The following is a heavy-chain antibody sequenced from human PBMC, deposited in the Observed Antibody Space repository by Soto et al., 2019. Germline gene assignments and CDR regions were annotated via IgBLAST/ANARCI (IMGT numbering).Heavy chain of an antibody. J-gene: IGHJ4*02. CDR2: INHSGST. Sequence: QVQLQQWGAGLLKPSETLSLTCAVYGGSFSGYYWSWIRQPPGKGLEWIGEINHSGSTNYNPSLKSRVTISVDTSKNQFSLKLSSVTAAATAVYYCARGLTTVTTVRYFDYWGQGTLVTVSS. V-gene: IGHV4-34*01. CDR1: GGSFSGYY. D-gene: IGHD4-17*01. CDR3: ARGLTTVTTVRYFDY.